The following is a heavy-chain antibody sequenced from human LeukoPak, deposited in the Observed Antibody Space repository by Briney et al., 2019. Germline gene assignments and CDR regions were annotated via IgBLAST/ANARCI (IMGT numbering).Heavy chain of an antibody. Sequence: ASVKVSCKASGYTFTSYDINWVRQATGQGLEWMGWMNPNSGNTGYAQKFQGRVTMTRNTSISTAYMELSSLRSEDTAVYYCARERYSYVSGSYYYYGMDVWGQGTTVTVSS. J-gene: IGHJ6*02. D-gene: IGHD5-18*01. CDR3: ARERYSYVSGSYYYYGMDV. CDR1: GYTFTSYD. V-gene: IGHV1-8*01. CDR2: MNPNSGNT.